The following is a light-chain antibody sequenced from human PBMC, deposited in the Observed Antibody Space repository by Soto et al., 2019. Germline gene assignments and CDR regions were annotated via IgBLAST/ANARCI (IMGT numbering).Light chain of an antibody. J-gene: IGLJ2*01. Sequence: QAVVTQEPSLTVSPGGTVTLTCGSSTGDVNSAHFPYWLRQKPGQAPKTLLYDTDSKHSWTPARFSGSLLGGKAALTLSGAQPEDEADYYCLLSYSGVRIFGGGTKVTVL. CDR2: DTD. CDR3: LLSYSGVRI. V-gene: IGLV7-46*01. CDR1: TGDVNSAHF.